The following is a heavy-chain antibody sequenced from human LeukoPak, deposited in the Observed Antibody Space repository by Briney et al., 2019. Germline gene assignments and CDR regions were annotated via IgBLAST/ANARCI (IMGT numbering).Heavy chain of an antibody. V-gene: IGHV3-23*01. CDR1: GITLSNYG. CDR2: ISDSGGST. CDR3: AREAGSGSYYGSFDY. Sequence: PGRSLRLSCAVSGITLSNYGMSWVRQAPGKGLESVAGISDSGGSTNYADSVKGRFTISRDNPKNTLYLQMNSLRAEDTAVYYCAREAGSGSYYGSFDYWGQRTPVTVSS. J-gene: IGHJ4*02. D-gene: IGHD3-10*01.